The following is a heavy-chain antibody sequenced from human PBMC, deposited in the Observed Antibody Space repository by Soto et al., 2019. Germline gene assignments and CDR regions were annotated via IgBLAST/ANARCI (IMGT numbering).Heavy chain of an antibody. D-gene: IGHD1-26*01. Sequence: PGGSLRLSCSASGFTFSSYAMHWVRQAPGKGLEYVSAISSNGGSTYYADSVKGRFTISRDNSKNTLYLQMSSLRAEDTALYYCGKGTELDNYYYGMDVWGQGTTVTVSS. J-gene: IGHJ6*02. CDR3: GKGTELDNYYYGMDV. V-gene: IGHV3-64D*08. CDR1: GFTFSSYA. CDR2: ISSNGGST.